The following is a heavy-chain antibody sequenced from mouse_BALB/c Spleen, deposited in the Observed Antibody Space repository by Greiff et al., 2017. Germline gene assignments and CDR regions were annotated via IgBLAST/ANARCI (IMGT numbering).Heavy chain of an antibody. CDR3: NECHDGSSFWDFDV. CDR1: GFSFTDYY. D-gene: IGHD1-1*01. Sequence: EVQLQQSGAELVRSGASVTLSCTASGFSFTDYYMHWVKQRPEQGLEWIGWIDPENGDTEYAPKFQGKATMTADTSSNTAYLQLSSLTSEVTAVYYCNECHDGSSFWDFDVWGAGTTVTVSS. V-gene: IGHV14-4*02. J-gene: IGHJ1*01. CDR2: IDPENGDT.